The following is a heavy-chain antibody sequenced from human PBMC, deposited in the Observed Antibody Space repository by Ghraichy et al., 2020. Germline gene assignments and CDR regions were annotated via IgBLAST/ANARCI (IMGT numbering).Heavy chain of an antibody. V-gene: IGHV3-30*04. CDR1: GFTFSSFA. J-gene: IGHJ6*02. CDR3: ARDQVVVTLWRYYYGMDV. CDR2: ISSDGSNK. D-gene: IGHD2-15*01. Sequence: GGSLRLSCAASGFTFSSFAMHWVRQAPGKGLEWLTVISSDGSNKYFADSVEGRFTISRDNSKNTLYLQINSLRPEDTAVYYCARDQVVVTLWRYYYGMDVWGQGTTVTVSS.